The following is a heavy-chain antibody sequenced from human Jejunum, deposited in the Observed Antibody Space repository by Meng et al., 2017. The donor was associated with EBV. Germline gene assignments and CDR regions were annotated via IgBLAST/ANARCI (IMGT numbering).Heavy chain of an antibody. J-gene: IGHJ4*02. Sequence: QVQLQGSGPRLVKPSETLSLICTVSGGSTSSTSYFWGWIRQPPGKGLEWIGTIHYSGNTYYNPSLKSRLSISLDTSQNQFSLKLNSVTAADTAVYYCVRERESSAQYWGQGTLVTVSS. V-gene: IGHV4-39*07. CDR1: GGSTSSTSYF. CDR2: IHYSGNT. CDR3: VRERESSAQY. D-gene: IGHD3-22*01.